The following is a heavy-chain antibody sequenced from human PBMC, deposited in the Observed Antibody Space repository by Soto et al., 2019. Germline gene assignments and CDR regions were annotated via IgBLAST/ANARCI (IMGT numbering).Heavy chain of an antibody. D-gene: IGHD2-15*01. V-gene: IGHV3-23*01. CDR1: GFTLSSYA. Sequence: GGSLRLSCAASGFTLSSYAMSWVRQAPGKGLEWVSAISGSGGSTYYADSVKGRFTISRDNSKNTLYLQMNSLRAEDTAVYYCAKDDCSGGSCYSEEGPDYWGQGTLVTVSS. CDR2: ISGSGGST. J-gene: IGHJ4*02. CDR3: AKDDCSGGSCYSEEGPDY.